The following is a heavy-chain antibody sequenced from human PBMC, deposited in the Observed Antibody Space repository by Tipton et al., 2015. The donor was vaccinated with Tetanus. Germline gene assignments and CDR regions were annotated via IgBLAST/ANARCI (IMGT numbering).Heavy chain of an antibody. CDR3: ARQSCSGGSCRFDP. Sequence: GLVKPSETLSLTCSVSGASINSYYWNWIRQPPGKGLEWIAYISSSGRTNHNPSLKSRVTISVDTSKNQFSLNLTSVTAADTAFYYCARQSCSGGSCRFDPWGQGTLVTVSS. CDR2: ISSSGRT. V-gene: IGHV4-59*08. CDR1: GASINSYY. J-gene: IGHJ5*02. D-gene: IGHD2-15*01.